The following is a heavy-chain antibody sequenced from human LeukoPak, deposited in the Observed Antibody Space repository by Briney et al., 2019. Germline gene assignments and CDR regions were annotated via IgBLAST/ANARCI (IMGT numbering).Heavy chain of an antibody. Sequence: PGGSPRLSCAASGFTFSSYAMSWVRQAPGKGLKWVSAISGSGGSTYYADSVKGRFTISRDNSKNTLYLQMNSLRAEDTAVYYCAKDGPPIVVVVAATPGYFDYWGQGTLVTVSS. CDR1: GFTFSSYA. CDR3: AKDGPPIVVVVAATPGYFDY. CDR2: ISGSGGST. D-gene: IGHD2-15*01. J-gene: IGHJ4*02. V-gene: IGHV3-23*01.